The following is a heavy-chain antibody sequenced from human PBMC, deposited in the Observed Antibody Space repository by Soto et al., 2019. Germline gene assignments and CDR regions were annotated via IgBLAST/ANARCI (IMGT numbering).Heavy chain of an antibody. CDR1: GFTFSSYA. V-gene: IGHV3-23*01. Sequence: PGGSLSLSCAASGFTFSSYAMSRVRQAPGKGLEWVSAISGSGGSTYYADSVKGRFTISRDNSKNTLYLQMNSLRAEDTAVYYCAKVRMRSYDFWSGYLYGMDVWGQGTTVTVSS. D-gene: IGHD3-3*01. CDR3: AKVRMRSYDFWSGYLYGMDV. J-gene: IGHJ6*02. CDR2: ISGSGGST.